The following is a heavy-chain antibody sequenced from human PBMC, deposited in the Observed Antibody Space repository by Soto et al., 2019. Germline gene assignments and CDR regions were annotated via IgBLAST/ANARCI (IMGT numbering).Heavy chain of an antibody. Sequence: EVQLVESGGGLVQPGGSLRLSCAASGFTFSSYWMSWVRQAPGKGLEWVANIKQDGSEKYYVDSVKGRFTISRDNAKSSLYLQMNSLRAEDTAVYYCARGGPHSSSWYRGAYWGQGTLVTVSS. CDR1: GFTFSSYW. CDR3: ARGGPHSSSWYRGAY. CDR2: IKQDGSEK. V-gene: IGHV3-7*01. D-gene: IGHD6-13*01. J-gene: IGHJ4*02.